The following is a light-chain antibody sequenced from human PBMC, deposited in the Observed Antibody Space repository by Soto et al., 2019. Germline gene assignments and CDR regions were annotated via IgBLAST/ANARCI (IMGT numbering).Light chain of an antibody. J-gene: IGLJ1*01. Sequence: QSALTQPPSVSAAPGQKVTISCSGSSSNIGNNFVTWYQQLPGTAPKLLIYDNNKRPSGIPDRFSGSQSGTSATLGITGLQTGDEAVYYCGSWDSSLTYVFGTGTKVTVL. V-gene: IGLV1-51*01. CDR3: GSWDSSLTYV. CDR1: SSNIGNNF. CDR2: DNN.